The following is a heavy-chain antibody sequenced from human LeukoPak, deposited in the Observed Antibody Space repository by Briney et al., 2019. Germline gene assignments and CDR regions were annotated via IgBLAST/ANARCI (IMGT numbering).Heavy chain of an antibody. D-gene: IGHD3-10*01. Sequence: TGRSLRLSCAASGFTFSSYVMHWVRQAPGKGLEWVAIISYDGSNEYYADSVKGRFTISRDNSKNTLYLQMNSLRAADTAVYYCARDVYYGSGSPRLDYWGQGTLVTVSS. CDR3: ARDVYYGSGSPRLDY. V-gene: IGHV3-30*04. J-gene: IGHJ4*02. CDR2: ISYDGSNE. CDR1: GFTFSSYV.